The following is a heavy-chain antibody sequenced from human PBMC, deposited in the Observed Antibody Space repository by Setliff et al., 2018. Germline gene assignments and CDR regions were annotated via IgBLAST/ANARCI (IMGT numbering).Heavy chain of an antibody. Sequence: GGSLRLSCAASGFDFKTHWMDWARQAPGKGLEWVASITHDGSKTYILDSVKGRFTISRDNTKNSLYLQMNSLRGEDTAVYYCARELHDKPEGLDYWGQGTLVTVSS. CDR2: ITHDGSKT. CDR3: ARELHDKPEGLDY. J-gene: IGHJ4*02. V-gene: IGHV3-7*01. D-gene: IGHD3-9*01. CDR1: GFDFKTHW.